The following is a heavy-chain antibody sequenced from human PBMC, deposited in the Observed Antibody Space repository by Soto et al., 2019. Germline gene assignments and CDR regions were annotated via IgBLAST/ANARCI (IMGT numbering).Heavy chain of an antibody. CDR1: GGSISSYY. Sequence: PSXTLSLTCTVSGGSISSYYWSWIRQPPVKGLEWIGYIYYSGSTNYNPSLKSRVTISVDTSKNQFSLKLSSVTAADTAVYYCASRPRYRYSGYENGDYWGQGTLVTVSS. J-gene: IGHJ4*02. CDR2: IYYSGST. CDR3: ASRPRYRYSGYENGDY. V-gene: IGHV4-59*12. D-gene: IGHD5-12*01.